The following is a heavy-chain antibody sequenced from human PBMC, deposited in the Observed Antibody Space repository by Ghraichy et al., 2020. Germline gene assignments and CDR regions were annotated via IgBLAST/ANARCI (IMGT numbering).Heavy chain of an antibody. CDR1: GGSISSYY. Sequence: SQTLSLTCTVSGGSISSYYWSWIRQPPGKGLEWIGYIYYSGSTNYNPSLKSRVTISVDTSKNQFSLKLSSVTAADTAVYYCARDTSIGSGFDPWGQGTLVTVSS. CDR3: ARDTSIGSGFDP. J-gene: IGHJ5*02. D-gene: IGHD2/OR15-2a*01. V-gene: IGHV4-59*01. CDR2: IYYSGST.